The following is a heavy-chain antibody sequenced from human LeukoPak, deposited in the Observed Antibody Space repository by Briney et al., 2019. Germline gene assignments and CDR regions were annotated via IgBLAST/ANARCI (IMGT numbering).Heavy chain of an antibody. Sequence: GGSLRLSCAASGFTFSDYYMSWIRQAPGKGLEWVSAISGSGGSTYYADSVKGRFTISRDNSKNTLYLQMNSLRAEDTAVYYCAKHISPDDFWSGYYYYGMDVWGQGTTVTVSS. J-gene: IGHJ6*02. CDR2: ISGSGGST. CDR3: AKHISPDDFWSGYYYYGMDV. D-gene: IGHD3-3*01. V-gene: IGHV3-23*01. CDR1: GFTFSDYY.